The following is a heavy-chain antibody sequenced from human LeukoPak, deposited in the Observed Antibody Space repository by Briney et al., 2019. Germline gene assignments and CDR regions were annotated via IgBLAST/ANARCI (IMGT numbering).Heavy chain of an antibody. CDR2: IIPDTGTP. CDR3: ARPAAAYSSSWYYAFDI. J-gene: IGHJ3*02. CDR1: GGTFSSYA. V-gene: IGHV1-69*01. D-gene: IGHD6-13*01. Sequence: SVKVSCKTSGGTFSSYAISWVRQAPGQGLEWIGAIIPDTGTPRYTQKMQGRVTITADESSNTAYMELSSLRSEDSAMYYCARPAAAYSSSWYYAFDIWGQGTMVTVSS.